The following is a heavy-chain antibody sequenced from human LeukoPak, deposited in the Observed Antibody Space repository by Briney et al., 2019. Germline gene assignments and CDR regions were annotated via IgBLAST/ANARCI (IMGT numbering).Heavy chain of an antibody. V-gene: IGHV4-4*07. D-gene: IGHD3-10*01. Sequence: SETLSLTCTVSGGSISSYYWSWIRQPAGKGLEWIGRIYTSGSTNYNPSLKSRVTMSVDTSKNQFSLKLSSVTAADTAVYYCARSIGGFGELLYRTDWFDPWGQGTLVTVSS. CDR1: GGSISSYY. CDR2: IYTSGST. CDR3: ARSIGGFGELLYRTDWFDP. J-gene: IGHJ5*02.